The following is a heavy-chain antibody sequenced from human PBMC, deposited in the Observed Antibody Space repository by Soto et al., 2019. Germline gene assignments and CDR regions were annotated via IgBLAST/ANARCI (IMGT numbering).Heavy chain of an antibody. CDR3: ARGRYGDY. CDR1: GYTFTSYG. Sequence: ASVRVSCKAAGYTFTSYGITWVRQAPGQGLEWMGWISAHNGNTDYAQKLQGRVIVTGDTSTSTAYMELRSLISDDTAVYYCARGRYGDYWGQGALVPVSS. D-gene: IGHD1-1*01. CDR2: ISAHNGNT. J-gene: IGHJ4*02. V-gene: IGHV1-18*01.